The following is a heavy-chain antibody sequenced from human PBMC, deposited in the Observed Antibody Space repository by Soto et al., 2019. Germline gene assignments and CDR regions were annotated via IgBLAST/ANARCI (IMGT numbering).Heavy chain of an antibody. CDR3: GRALLPHDAFDI. CDR2: IYSGGST. J-gene: IGHJ3*02. Sequence: EVQLVESGGGLVQPGGSLRLSCAASGFTVSSNYMSWVRQAPGKGLEWVSVIYSGGSTYYADSVKGRFTISRDNSKNTLYLQMNSLGAEDTAVYYCGRALLPHDAFDIWGQGTMVTVSS. V-gene: IGHV3-66*01. CDR1: GFTVSSNY.